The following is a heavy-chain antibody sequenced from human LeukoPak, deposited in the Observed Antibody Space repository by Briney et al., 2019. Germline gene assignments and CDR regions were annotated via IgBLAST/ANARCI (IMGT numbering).Heavy chain of an antibody. CDR2: IYHSGST. Sequence: SETLSLTCTVSGYSISSGYYWGWIRQPPGKGLEWIGSIYHSGSTYYNPSLKSRVTISVDTSKNQFSLKLSSVTAADTAVYYCARGYLGPSNWFDPWGQGTLVTVSS. J-gene: IGHJ5*02. D-gene: IGHD2-21*01. V-gene: IGHV4-38-2*02. CDR3: ARGYLGPSNWFDP. CDR1: GYSISSGYY.